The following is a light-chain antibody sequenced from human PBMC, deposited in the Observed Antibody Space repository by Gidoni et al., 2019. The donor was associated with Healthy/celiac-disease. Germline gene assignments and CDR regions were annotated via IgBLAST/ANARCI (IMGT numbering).Light chain of an antibody. Sequence: IVLTQSPATLSFSPGERATLSCGPSQSVSSSYLAWYQQKPGLAPRLLIYDASSRATGIPDRFSGSGSGTDFTLTISRLEPEDFAVYYCQQYGSSPFTFGPGTKVDIK. J-gene: IGKJ3*01. CDR2: DAS. V-gene: IGKV3D-20*01. CDR1: QSVSSSY. CDR3: QQYGSSPFT.